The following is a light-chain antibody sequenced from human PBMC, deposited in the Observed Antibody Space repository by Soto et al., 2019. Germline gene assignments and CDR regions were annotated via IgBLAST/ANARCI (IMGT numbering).Light chain of an antibody. J-gene: IGLJ1*01. CDR3: GTWDSSLGAGGV. Sequence: QSVLTQPPSVSATPGQKVTISCSGSSSNIGNNYVSWYQQLPGTAPKLLIYDNNKRPSGIPDRFSGSKSGTSATLGITGLQTGDEADYYCGTWDSSLGAGGVFGTGTQVTVL. CDR1: SSNIGNNY. V-gene: IGLV1-51*01. CDR2: DNN.